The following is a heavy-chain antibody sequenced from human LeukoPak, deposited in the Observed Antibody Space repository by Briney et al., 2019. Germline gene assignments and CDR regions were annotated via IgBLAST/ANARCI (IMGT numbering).Heavy chain of an antibody. CDR1: GFIFNNYG. Sequence: GGSLRLSCAASGFIFNNYGMHWVRQSPAKGLEWVAFIRYEGSDIHYADSVEGRFTVSRDNSKNTLYLQMNTLISEDTAVYYCAKDLGLQVGASPFDYWGQGTLVTVSS. CDR2: IRYEGSDI. D-gene: IGHD1-26*01. CDR3: AKDLGLQVGASPFDY. J-gene: IGHJ4*02. V-gene: IGHV3-30*02.